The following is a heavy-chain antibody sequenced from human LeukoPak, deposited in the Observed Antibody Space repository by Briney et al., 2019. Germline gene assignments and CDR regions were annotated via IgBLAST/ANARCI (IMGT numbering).Heavy chain of an antibody. J-gene: IGHJ4*02. CDR3: ARDYN. CDR2: IKQDGSEK. Sequence: GGSLRLSCAAPGFTFSSYWMSWVRQAPGKGLEWVANIKQDGSEKYYVDSVKGRFTISRDNAKSSLYLQMNSLRAEDTAVYYCARDYNLGQGTLVTVSS. CDR1: GFTFSSYW. V-gene: IGHV3-7*01.